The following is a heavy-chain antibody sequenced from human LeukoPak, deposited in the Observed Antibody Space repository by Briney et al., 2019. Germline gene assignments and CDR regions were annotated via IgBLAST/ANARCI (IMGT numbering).Heavy chain of an antibody. CDR2: MHPGGTT. V-gene: IGHV4-59*01. CDR1: ADSMNNYY. CDR3: AKTGSLFGRFLDH. D-gene: IGHD3-10*02. Sequence: SETLSLTCSVFADSMNNYYWTWIQQPPGKGLEWVGNMHPGGTTKFHPSLEGRVTMSIDTSNKQFSLRLRSVTAADTATYYCAKTGSLFGRFLDHWGPGALVIVSS. J-gene: IGHJ4*02.